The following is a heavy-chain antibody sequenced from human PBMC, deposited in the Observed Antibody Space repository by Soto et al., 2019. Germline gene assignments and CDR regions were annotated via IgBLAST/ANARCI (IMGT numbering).Heavy chain of an antibody. Sequence: EVQLVESGGGLVQPGRSLRLSCAASGFTFDDYAMHWVRQAPGKGLEWVSGISWNSGSIGYADSVKGRFTISRDNAKNSLYLQMNSLRAEDTALYYCAKSLAIHTYWFDPWGQGTLVTVSS. V-gene: IGHV3-9*01. CDR2: ISWNSGSI. J-gene: IGHJ5*02. CDR3: AKSLAIHTYWFDP. CDR1: GFTFDDYA. D-gene: IGHD3-16*01.